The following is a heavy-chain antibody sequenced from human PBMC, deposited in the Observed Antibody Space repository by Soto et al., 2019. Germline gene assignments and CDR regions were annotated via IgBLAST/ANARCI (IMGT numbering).Heavy chain of an antibody. D-gene: IGHD6-25*01. CDR3: AREAGWQRMVPYE. CDR2: ISAFNGDT. Sequence: QVQLVKSGNEVKKPGASVNVSCKAFGYTFTSYGFSWVRQVPGQGLEWLGWISAFNGDTQYAQTMKGRLTVTTDTSTTPVHMELRSLTPADPAVYYCAREAGWQRMVPYEWGQGTLVTVS. J-gene: IGHJ4*02. V-gene: IGHV1-18*04. CDR1: GYTFTSYG.